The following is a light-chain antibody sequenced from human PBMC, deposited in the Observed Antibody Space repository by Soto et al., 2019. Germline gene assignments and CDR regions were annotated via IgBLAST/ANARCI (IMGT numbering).Light chain of an antibody. V-gene: IGKV1-5*01. CDR3: QQYNSYSPWT. CDR1: QSISSW. CDR2: DAS. Sequence: DIQMSQSPSTLSASVGDRVTITCRASQSISSWLAWYQQKPGKAPNLLIYDASNLESGVPSRFSGSGSGTEFTLTISSLQPDDFGTYYCQQYNSYSPWTLGQGTKVDIK. J-gene: IGKJ1*01.